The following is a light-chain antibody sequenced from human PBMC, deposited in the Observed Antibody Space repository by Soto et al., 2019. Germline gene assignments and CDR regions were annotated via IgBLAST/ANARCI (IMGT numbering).Light chain of an antibody. V-gene: IGKV1-27*01. J-gene: IGKJ2*01. CDR2: AAS. CDR3: QKYNSAPVP. CDR1: QDISNY. Sequence: DIQMTQSPSALSASVGDRVTITCRASQDISNYLAWYQQKSGKAPKLLIYAASTLQSGVPSRFSGSGSGTDFTLTISSLQPEDVATYYCQKYNSAPVPFGQGTKLEIK.